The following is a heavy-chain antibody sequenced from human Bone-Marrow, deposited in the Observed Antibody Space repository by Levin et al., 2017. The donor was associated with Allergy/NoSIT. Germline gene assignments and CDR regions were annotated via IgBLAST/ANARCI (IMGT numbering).Heavy chain of an antibody. Sequence: GGSLRLSCAASGFTFSSYAMHWVRQAPGKGLEWVAVISYDGSNKYYADSVKGRFTISRDNSKNTLYLQMNSLRAEDTAVYYCAILPLLNFPVTMVLDVWGQGTTVTVSS. D-gene: IGHD4/OR15-4a*01. J-gene: IGHJ6*02. CDR1: GFTFSSYA. CDR3: AILPLLNFPVTMVLDV. V-gene: IGHV3-30-3*01. CDR2: ISYDGSNK.